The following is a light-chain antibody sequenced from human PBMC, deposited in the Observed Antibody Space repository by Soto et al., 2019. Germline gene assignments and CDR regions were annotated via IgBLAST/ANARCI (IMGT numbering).Light chain of an antibody. Sequence: EIVLTQSPGTLSLSPGERATLSCRASQSVSSSYLAWYQQKPGQAPRLLIYGASSRSTGFPDRFSGSGSGTDFTLTISRLEPEDFAVYYCQQYGSSPPRTFGQGTKVEIK. CDR1: QSVSSSY. V-gene: IGKV3-20*01. CDR2: GAS. CDR3: QQYGSSPPRT. J-gene: IGKJ1*01.